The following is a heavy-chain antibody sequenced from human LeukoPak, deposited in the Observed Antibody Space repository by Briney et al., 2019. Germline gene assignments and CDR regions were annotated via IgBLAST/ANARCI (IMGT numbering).Heavy chain of an antibody. CDR2: INPSGGST. D-gene: IGHD5-18*01. CDR1: GYTFTSYY. CDR3: ARDNHPSYENPWFDP. Sequence: ASVEVSCKASGYTFTSYYMHWVRQAPGQGLEWMGIINPSGGSTSYAQKFQGRVTMTRDTSTSTVYMELSSLRSEDTAVYYCARDNHPSYENPWFDPWGQGTLVTVSS. V-gene: IGHV1-46*01. J-gene: IGHJ5*02.